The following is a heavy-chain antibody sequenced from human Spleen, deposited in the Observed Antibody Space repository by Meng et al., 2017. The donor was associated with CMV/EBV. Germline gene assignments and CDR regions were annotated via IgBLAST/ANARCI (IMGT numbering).Heavy chain of an antibody. CDR2: IRYDGSNS. D-gene: IGHD6-13*01. CDR3: AYYSSSGYYFDF. Sequence: CAASGFIFSSYSMHSVRQAPGKGPQWVAFIRYDGSNSFYAGSVRGRFTISRDNSKNTLYLQMNSLRVEDTAVYYCAYYSSSGYYFDFWGQGTLVTVSS. CDR1: GFIFSSYS. J-gene: IGHJ4*02. V-gene: IGHV3-30*02.